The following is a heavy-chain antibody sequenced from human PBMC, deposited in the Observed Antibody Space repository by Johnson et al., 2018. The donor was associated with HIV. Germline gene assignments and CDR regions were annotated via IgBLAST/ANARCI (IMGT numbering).Heavy chain of an antibody. CDR2: TSFDARWK. CDR3: ARDPPGIYDAFDL. D-gene: IGHD1-26*01. V-gene: IGHV3-30*04. CDR1: GFTFNRYG. J-gene: IGHJ3*01. Sequence: QVQLVESGGGLIQPGGSLRLSCVASGFTFNRYGLHWVRQAPGKGLEWVATTSFDARWKHYTDSVKGRFTISRDNSKNALYLQMHSLRTEDTAYYYCARDPPGIYDAFDLWGQGTKVTISS.